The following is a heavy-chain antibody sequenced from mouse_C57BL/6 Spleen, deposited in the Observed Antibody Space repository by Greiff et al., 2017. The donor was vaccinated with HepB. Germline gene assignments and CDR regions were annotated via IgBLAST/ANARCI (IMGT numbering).Heavy chain of an antibody. V-gene: IGHV5-9-1*02. D-gene: IGHD4-1*01. CDR3: TRDQDWGPFAY. CDR2: ISSGGDYI. J-gene: IGHJ3*01. Sequence: EVQRVESGEGLVKPGGSLKLSCAASGFTFSSYALSWVRQTPEKRLEWVAYISSGGDYIYYADTLKGRFTISRDNARNTLYLQMSSLTSEDTAMYYCTRDQDWGPFAYWGQGTLVTVSA. CDR1: GFTFSSYA.